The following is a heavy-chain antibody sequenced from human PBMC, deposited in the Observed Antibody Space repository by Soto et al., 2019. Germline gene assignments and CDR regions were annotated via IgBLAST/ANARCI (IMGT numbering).Heavy chain of an antibody. Sequence: QVQLVQSGAEVTKPGASVKVSCKASGYTFTSYGISWVRQAPGQGLEWMGWISAYNGNTNYAQKLQGRVTMTTDTSTSTAYMELRSLRSDDTAVYYCASLYCTNGVCPAYYGMDVWGQGTTVTVSS. D-gene: IGHD2-8*01. V-gene: IGHV1-18*01. CDR1: GYTFTSYG. CDR3: ASLYCTNGVCPAYYGMDV. J-gene: IGHJ6*02. CDR2: ISAYNGNT.